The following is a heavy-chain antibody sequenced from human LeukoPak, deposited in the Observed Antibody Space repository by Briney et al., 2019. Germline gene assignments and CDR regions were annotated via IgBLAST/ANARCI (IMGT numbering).Heavy chain of an antibody. Sequence: GESLKISCKGSGYSFTSYWIGWVRQMPGKGLEWMGIIYPGDSDTRYSPSFQGQVTISADKSISTAYLQWSSLKASDTAMYYCARLYYGSGSYYNAYYWGQGTLVTVSS. CDR3: ARLYYGSGSYYNAYY. CDR1: GYSFTSYW. V-gene: IGHV5-51*01. J-gene: IGHJ4*02. D-gene: IGHD3-10*01. CDR2: IYPGDSDT.